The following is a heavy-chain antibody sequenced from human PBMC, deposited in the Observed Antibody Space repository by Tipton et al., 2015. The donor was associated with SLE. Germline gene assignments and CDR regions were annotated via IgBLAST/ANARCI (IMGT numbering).Heavy chain of an antibody. CDR1: GDSVSSNSGA. J-gene: IGHJ3*02. D-gene: IGHD1-1*01. CDR2: TYYRSKWYN. Sequence: TLSLTCAISGDSVSSNSGAWNWIRQSPSSGLEWLGRTYYRSKWYNDYAVSVKSRITINPDTSKNQFSLQLNPVTPEDTAVYYCARELGATGDAFDIWGQGTLVTVSS. V-gene: IGHV6-1*01. CDR3: ARELGATGDAFDI.